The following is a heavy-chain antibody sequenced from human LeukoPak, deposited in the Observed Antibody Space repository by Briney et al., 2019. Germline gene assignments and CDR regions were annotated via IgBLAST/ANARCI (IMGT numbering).Heavy chain of an antibody. CDR2: IYHSGRT. V-gene: IGHV4-38-2*02. CDR1: GYSISSGYY. Sequence: SETLSLTCTVSGYSISSGYYWGWIRQPPGKGLEWIGSIYHSGRTYYNPSLKSRVTISVDTSKNQFSLKLSSVTAADTAVYYCAREGIGYGDYLEDYWGQGTLVTVSS. J-gene: IGHJ4*02. D-gene: IGHD4-17*01. CDR3: AREGIGYGDYLEDY.